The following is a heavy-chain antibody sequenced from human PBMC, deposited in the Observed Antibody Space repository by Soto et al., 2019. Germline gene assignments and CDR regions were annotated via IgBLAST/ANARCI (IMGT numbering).Heavy chain of an antibody. CDR3: ARVHYYDSRALTFDI. V-gene: IGHV1-3*01. J-gene: IGHJ3*02. CDR1: GYTFTSYA. D-gene: IGHD3-22*01. CDR2: INAGNGNT. Sequence: ASVKVTCKASGYTFTSYAMHWVRQAPGQRLEWMGWINAGNGNTKYSQKFQGRVTITRDTSASTAYMELSSLRSEDTAVYYCARVHYYDSRALTFDIWGQGTMVTVSS.